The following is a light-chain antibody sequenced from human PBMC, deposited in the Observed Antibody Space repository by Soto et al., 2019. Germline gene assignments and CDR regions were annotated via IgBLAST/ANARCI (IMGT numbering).Light chain of an antibody. CDR2: VAS. Sequence: DIQMTQSPSSLSASVGDRVTISCRASQSISTYLNWYQHKQGQAPSLLIYVASSLQSGVPSRFSGSGSGTDFTLTISSLQPEDFATYYCQQSHSAPLTFGGGTKVEIK. CDR3: QQSHSAPLT. V-gene: IGKV1-39*01. J-gene: IGKJ4*01. CDR1: QSISTY.